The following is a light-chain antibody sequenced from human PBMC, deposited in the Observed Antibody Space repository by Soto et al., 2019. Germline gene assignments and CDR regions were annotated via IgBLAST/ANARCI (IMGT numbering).Light chain of an antibody. J-gene: IGLJ3*02. Sequence: QLVLTQSPSASASLGASVRLTCTLSSGHSTYGIAWHQQQPEKGPRFLMKLNSDGSHTKGDGIPDRFSGSSSGAERYLTISSLQSEDEADYYCQTWGSGIEVFGGGTQLTVL. CDR1: SGHSTYG. CDR3: QTWGSGIEV. V-gene: IGLV4-69*01. CDR2: LNSDGSH.